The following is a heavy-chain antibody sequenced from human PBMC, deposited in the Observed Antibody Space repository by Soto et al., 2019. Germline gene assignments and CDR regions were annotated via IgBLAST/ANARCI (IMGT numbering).Heavy chain of an antibody. Sequence: PSETLSLTCSVSGGSISSSSYYWGWIRQPPGKGLEWIGSIYYSGTTYYSPSLKSRVTISVDTSKNQFSLKLSSVTAADTAVYYCARVSWREKYGMDVWGQGTTVTVSS. CDR2: IYYSGTT. CDR1: GGSISSSSYY. V-gene: IGHV4-39*01. J-gene: IGHJ6*02. CDR3: ARVSWREKYGMDV.